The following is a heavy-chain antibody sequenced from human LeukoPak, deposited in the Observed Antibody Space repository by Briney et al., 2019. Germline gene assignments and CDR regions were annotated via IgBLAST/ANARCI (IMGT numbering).Heavy chain of an antibody. Sequence: GGSLRLSCAASGLTASRNYMNWVRQAPGKGLEWVSVIYSGGSTYYADSVKGRFTISRDNSKNTLYLQINSLRAEDTAVYYCARDGRGDGVPAENAFAIWGQGTMVTVSS. CDR1: GLTASRNY. CDR3: ARDGRGDGVPAENAFAI. CDR2: IYSGGST. J-gene: IGHJ3*02. V-gene: IGHV3-53*01. D-gene: IGHD3-10*01.